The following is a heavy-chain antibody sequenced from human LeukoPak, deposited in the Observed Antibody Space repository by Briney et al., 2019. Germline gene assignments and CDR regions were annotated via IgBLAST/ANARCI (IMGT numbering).Heavy chain of an antibody. V-gene: IGHV3-23*01. D-gene: IGHD5-18*01. J-gene: IGHJ6*04. CDR2: ISDSGGST. CDR3: ARDGVGDTAMPHYYYGMDV. Sequence: PGVSLRLSCAASGFTLSSYAMTWVRQAPGKGLDWVSGISDSGGSTHYADSVKGRFTISRDNAKNSLYLQMNSLRAEDTAVYYCARDGVGDTAMPHYYYGMDVWGKGTTVTVSS. CDR1: GFTLSSYA.